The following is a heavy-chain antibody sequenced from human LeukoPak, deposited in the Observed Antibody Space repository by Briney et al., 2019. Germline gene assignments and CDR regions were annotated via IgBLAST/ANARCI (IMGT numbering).Heavy chain of an antibody. D-gene: IGHD4-11*01. CDR2: IYTSGST. Sequence: SETLSLTCTVSGGSISSYYWSWIRQPAGKGLEWIGRIYTSGSTNYNPSLKSRVTMSVDTSKNQISLKLSSVTAADTAVYYCARERDYSNKAQYYFDYWGQGTLVTVSS. V-gene: IGHV4-4*07. CDR1: GGSISSYY. J-gene: IGHJ4*02. CDR3: ARERDYSNKAQYYFDY.